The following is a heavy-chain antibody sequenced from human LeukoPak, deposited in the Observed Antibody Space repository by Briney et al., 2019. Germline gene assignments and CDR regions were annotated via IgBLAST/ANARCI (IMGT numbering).Heavy chain of an antibody. Sequence: SETLSLTCAVYGGSFSGYYWSWIRQPPGKGLEWIGYIYYSGSTNYNPSLKSRVTISVDTSKNQFSLKLSSVTAADTAVYYCASLGAEIAAAGAFDYWGQGTLVTVSS. CDR2: IYYSGST. CDR3: ASLGAEIAAAGAFDY. J-gene: IGHJ4*02. V-gene: IGHV4-59*01. D-gene: IGHD6-13*01. CDR1: GGSFSGYY.